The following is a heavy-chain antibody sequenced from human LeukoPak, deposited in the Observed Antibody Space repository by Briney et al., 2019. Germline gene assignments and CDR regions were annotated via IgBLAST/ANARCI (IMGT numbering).Heavy chain of an antibody. CDR3: AKGRYDSSGPANNFDY. V-gene: IGHV3-23*01. CDR1: CFTFSSYA. D-gene: IGHD3-22*01. CDR2: ISGSGGST. J-gene: IGHJ4*02. Sequence: GGSLRLSCAASCFTFSSYAMSWVRQAPGKGLEGFSGISGSGGSTYYADSVKGQFTISRENSKNTLYLHMNNLRAEDTALYYCAKGRYDSSGPANNFDYWGQGTLVTVSS.